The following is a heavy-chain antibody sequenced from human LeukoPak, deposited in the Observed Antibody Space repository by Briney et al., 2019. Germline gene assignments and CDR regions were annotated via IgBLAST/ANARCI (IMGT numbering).Heavy chain of an antibody. CDR3: ARVKVATVDY. J-gene: IGHJ4*02. Sequence: GGSLRLSCAASGFTFSSYSMNWVRQAPGKGLEWVSSISSSSSYIYYADSVKGRFTISRYNAKNSLYLQMNSLRAEDTAVYYCARVKVATVDYWGQGTLVTVSS. CDR2: ISSSSSYI. CDR1: GFTFSSYS. V-gene: IGHV3-21*01. D-gene: IGHD5-12*01.